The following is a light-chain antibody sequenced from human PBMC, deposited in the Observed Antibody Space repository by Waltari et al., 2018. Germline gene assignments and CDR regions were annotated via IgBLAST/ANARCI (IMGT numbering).Light chain of an antibody. CDR2: DDT. CDR3: HVWDSSSDPVV. Sequence: SYVLTQPTSVSVAPGQPARIPLGGNNLGRSTVHWYQRRPGQAPVLVVHDDTDRPSGFPERFAGSNAGDTATLTISRVEAGDEADYYCHVWDSSSDPVVFGGGTKLTVL. V-gene: IGLV3-21*02. J-gene: IGLJ2*01. CDR1: NLGRST.